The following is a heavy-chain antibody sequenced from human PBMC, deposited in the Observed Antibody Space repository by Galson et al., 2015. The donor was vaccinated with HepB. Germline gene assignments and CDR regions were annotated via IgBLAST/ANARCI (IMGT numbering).Heavy chain of an antibody. CDR3: AKSPRQQLVRGDAFDI. D-gene: IGHD6-13*01. V-gene: IGHV3-23*01. Sequence: SLRLSCAASGFTFSSYAMSWVRQAPGKGLEWVSAISGSGGSTYYADSVKGRFTISRDNSKNTLYLQMNSLRAEDTAVYYCAKSPRQQLVRGDAFDIWGQGTMVTVSS. CDR2: ISGSGGST. J-gene: IGHJ3*02. CDR1: GFTFSSYA.